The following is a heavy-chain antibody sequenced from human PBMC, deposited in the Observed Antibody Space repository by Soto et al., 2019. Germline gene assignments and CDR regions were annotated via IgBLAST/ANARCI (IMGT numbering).Heavy chain of an antibody. Sequence: SETLSLTCTVSGGSISSGGYYWSWIRQHPGKGLEWIGYIYYSGSTYYNPSLKSRVTISVDTSKNQFSLKLSSVTAADTAVYYCARSAMVRGVMSDYYYGMDVWGQGTTVTVSS. D-gene: IGHD3-10*01. CDR1: GGSISSGGYY. V-gene: IGHV4-31*03. J-gene: IGHJ6*02. CDR2: IYYSGST. CDR3: ARSAMVRGVMSDYYYGMDV.